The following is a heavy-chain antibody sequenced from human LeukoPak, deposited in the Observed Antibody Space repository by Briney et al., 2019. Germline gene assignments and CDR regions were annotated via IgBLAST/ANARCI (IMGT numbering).Heavy chain of an antibody. V-gene: IGHV3-23*01. CDR1: GFTFSDCA. J-gene: IGHJ4*02. CDR2: ISGSGGST. CDR3: TRRGVTRFYDY. D-gene: IGHD3-10*01. Sequence: GGSLRLSCAASGFTFSDCAMSWVRQAPGKGLEWVSVISGSGGSTNYADSVKGRFTISRDNSKNTLYLQMNSLRVEDTAVYFCTRRGVTRFYDYWGQGTLVTVSS.